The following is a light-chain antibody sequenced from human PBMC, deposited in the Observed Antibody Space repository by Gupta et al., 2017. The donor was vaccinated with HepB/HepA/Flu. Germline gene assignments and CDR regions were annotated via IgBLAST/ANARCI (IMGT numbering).Light chain of an antibody. CDR3: QQRSNWPPLT. CDR2: DSS. Sequence: EIVLTQSPHTLSFSPGERATLSCMASQSVISYLAWYQQKPGQALSLLIYDSSNRTTGIPARFSGSGSGTDFTLTIISLEPEDFAVYYCQQRSNWPPLTFGGGTKVEIK. V-gene: IGKV3-11*01. J-gene: IGKJ4*01. CDR1: QSVISY.